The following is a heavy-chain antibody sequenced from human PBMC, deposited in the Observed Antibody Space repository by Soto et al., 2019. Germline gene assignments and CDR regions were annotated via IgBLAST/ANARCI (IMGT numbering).Heavy chain of an antibody. V-gene: IGHV3-23*01. CDR2: ISGSGGST. J-gene: IGHJ4*02. CDR3: AKDGKYYDFWSGLPHLDY. D-gene: IGHD3-3*01. Sequence: GGSLRLSCAASGFTFSSYAMSWVRQAPGKGLEWVSAISGSGGSTYYADSVKGRFTISRDNSKNTLYLQMNSLRAEDTAVYYCAKDGKYYDFWSGLPHLDYWGQVNLVPVS. CDR1: GFTFSSYA.